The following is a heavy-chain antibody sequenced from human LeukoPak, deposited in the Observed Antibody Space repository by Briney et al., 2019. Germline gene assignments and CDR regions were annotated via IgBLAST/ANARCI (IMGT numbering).Heavy chain of an antibody. V-gene: IGHV3-9*01. CDR3: ALIAAAVYFDY. D-gene: IGHD6-13*01. Sequence: PGGSLRLSCAASGFTFDDYAMHWVRQAPGKGLEWVSGISWNSGSIGYADSVKGRFTISRDNAKNSLYLQMNSLRAEDTAVYYCALIAAAVYFDYWGQGTLVTVSS. J-gene: IGHJ4*02. CDR1: GFTFDDYA. CDR2: ISWNSGSI.